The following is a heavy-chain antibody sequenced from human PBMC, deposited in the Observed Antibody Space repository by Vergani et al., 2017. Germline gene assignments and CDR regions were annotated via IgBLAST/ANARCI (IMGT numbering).Heavy chain of an antibody. V-gene: IGHV3-33*01. J-gene: IGHJ2*01. D-gene: IGHD3-22*01. CDR2: IWYDGSNK. CDR3: TSANYDSSGYYYANYWYFDL. CDR1: GFTFSNYG. Sequence: QVQLVESGGGVVQPGRSLRLSCAASGFTFSNYGMHWVRQAPGKGLEWVAVIWYDGSNKYYEDSVKGRFTISRDNSKNTLYLQMNSLRAEDTAVYYCTSANYDSSGYYYANYWYFDLWGRGTLVTVSS.